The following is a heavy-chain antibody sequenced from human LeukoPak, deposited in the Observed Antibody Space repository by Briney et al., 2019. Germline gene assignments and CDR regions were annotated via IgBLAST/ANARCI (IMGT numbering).Heavy chain of an antibody. D-gene: IGHD3-22*01. J-gene: IGHJ5*02. CDR3: ARAENYDSSGYLIGFDP. CDR1: GGSFSGYY. Sequence: TSSETLSLTCAVYGGSFSGYYWSWIRQPPGKGLEWIGEINHSGSTNYNPSLKSRVTISVDTSKNQFSLKLSSVTAADTAVYYCARAENYDSSGYLIGFDPWGQGTLVTVSS. V-gene: IGHV4-34*01. CDR2: INHSGST.